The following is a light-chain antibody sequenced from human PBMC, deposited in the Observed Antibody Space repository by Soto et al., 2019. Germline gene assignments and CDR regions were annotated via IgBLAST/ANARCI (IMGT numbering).Light chain of an antibody. Sequence: QSALTQPASVSGSPGQSITISRTGTRSDVGANHYVSWYQQYPGEAPKVIIYEVTNRPSGVSNRFSGSRSDHTASLTISGLQAEDEADYYCTSHTGGGSLGVFGTGTKVTVL. CDR3: TSHTGGGSLGV. J-gene: IGLJ1*01. CDR2: EVT. CDR1: RSDVGANHY. V-gene: IGLV2-14*01.